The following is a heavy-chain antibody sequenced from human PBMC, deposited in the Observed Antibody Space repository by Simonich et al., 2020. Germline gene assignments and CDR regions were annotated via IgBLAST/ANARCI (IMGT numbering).Heavy chain of an antibody. Sequence: QVQLVQSGAEVKKPGASVKVSCKASGYTFTSYGISWVRPAPGQGLEWMGWINANNGKKNDAQKLQGRVTMTTDTSTSTAYMELRSLRSDDTAVYYCARSTTGTTAFDIWGQGTMVTVSS. CDR1: GYTFTSYG. CDR3: ARSTTGTTAFDI. D-gene: IGHD1-1*01. CDR2: INANNGKK. J-gene: IGHJ3*02. V-gene: IGHV1-18*01.